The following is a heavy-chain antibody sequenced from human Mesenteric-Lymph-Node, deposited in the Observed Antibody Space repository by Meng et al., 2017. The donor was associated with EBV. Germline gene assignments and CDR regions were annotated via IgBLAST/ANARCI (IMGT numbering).Heavy chain of an antibody. CDR3: ASSRPLAGNWNYHY. V-gene: IGHV6-1*01. CDR1: GDSVSSNSAA. Sequence: QVQLQQSGPRLVKPSXTPPLTGXXSGDSVSSNSAAWNWIRQSPSRGLEWLGRTYYRSKWYNDYAVSVKSRITINPDTSKNQFSLQLNSVTPEDTAVYYCASSRPLAGNWNYHYWGQGTLVTVSS. D-gene: IGHD1-7*01. CDR2: TYYRSKWYN. J-gene: IGHJ4*02.